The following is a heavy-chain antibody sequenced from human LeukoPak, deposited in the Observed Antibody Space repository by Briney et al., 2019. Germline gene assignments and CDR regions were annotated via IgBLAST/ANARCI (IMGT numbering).Heavy chain of an antibody. D-gene: IGHD3-22*01. CDR2: IYYSGST. CDR3: ARRSSGYYVFDF. J-gene: IGHJ4*02. Sequence: PSETLSLTCSVSTVSFSGGAYYWSWLRQYPGKGLEWIGYIYYSGSTYYKPSLRSRVTISIDTSKNQFSLNLTSVTAADTALYYCARRSSGYYVFDFWGQGILVTVSS. V-gene: IGHV4-31*03. CDR1: TVSFSGGAYY.